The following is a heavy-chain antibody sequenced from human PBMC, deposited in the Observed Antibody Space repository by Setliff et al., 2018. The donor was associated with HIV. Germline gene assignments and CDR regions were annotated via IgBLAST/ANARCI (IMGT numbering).Heavy chain of an antibody. J-gene: IGHJ4*02. CDR3: ARATYTTLFGALMGGGLQY. CDR2: VSNGGDT. V-gene: IGHV4-59*01. CDR1: GGSTNNYY. Sequence: PSETLSLTCAVSGGSTNNYYLTWIRQPPGKGLEWIGSVSNGGDTNYNPSLKSRVSLSLDTSKTQFSLKLTSVTAADTAVYYCARATYTTLFGALMGGGLQYWGPGTLVTVSS. D-gene: IGHD3-3*01.